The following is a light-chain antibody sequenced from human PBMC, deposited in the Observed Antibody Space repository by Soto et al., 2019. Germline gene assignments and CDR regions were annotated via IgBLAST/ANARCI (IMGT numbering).Light chain of an antibody. Sequence: EIVLTQSPGTLSLSPGERASLSCRASQSLSNSYLAWYQQKPGQAPRLLIYGSSYRATGIPDRFSGSGSGTDFTLTISRLEPEDFAVYYCQQYGSSPPYTFGQGTKLEIK. J-gene: IGKJ2*01. CDR1: QSLSNSY. CDR2: GSS. V-gene: IGKV3-20*01. CDR3: QQYGSSPPYT.